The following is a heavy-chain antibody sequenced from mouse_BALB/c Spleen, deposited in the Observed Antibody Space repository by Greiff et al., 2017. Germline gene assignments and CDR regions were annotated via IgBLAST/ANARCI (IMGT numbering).Heavy chain of an antibody. D-gene: IGHD1-2*01. CDR3: ARQFITTATFDY. CDR1: GDSITSGY. Sequence: EVQVVESGPSLVKPSQTLSLTCSVTGDSITSGYWNWIRKFPGNKLEYMGYISYSGSTYYNPSLKSRISITRDTSKNQYYLQLNSVTTEDTATYYCARQFITTATFDYWGQGTTLTVSS. V-gene: IGHV3-8*02. CDR2: ISYSGST. J-gene: IGHJ2*01.